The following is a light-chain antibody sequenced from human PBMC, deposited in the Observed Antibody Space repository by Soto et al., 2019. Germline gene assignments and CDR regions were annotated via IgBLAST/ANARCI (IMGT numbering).Light chain of an antibody. V-gene: IGLV2-8*01. J-gene: IGLJ2*01. Sequence: QSALTQPPSASGSHGQSVTISCTGTSSDVGGYNYVSWYQQHPGKAPKLMIYEVSKRPSGVPDRFSGSKSGNTASLTVSGLQAEDEAEYDCSSYAGSNNVLFGGVTKLTVL. CDR1: SSDVGGYNY. CDR3: SSYAGSNNVL. CDR2: EVS.